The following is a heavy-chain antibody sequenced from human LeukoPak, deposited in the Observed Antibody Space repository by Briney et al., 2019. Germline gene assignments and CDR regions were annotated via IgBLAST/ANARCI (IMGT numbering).Heavy chain of an antibody. Sequence: GGSLRLSCAASGFTFSGSWMSWVRQAPGKGLAWVANIIEGGDVKYYADSVKGRFTISRDNTKNSLYLQMTSLRADDTDVYYCARVGKNGWDFDHWGQGILVTVSS. CDR1: GFTFSGSW. CDR3: ARVGKNGWDFDH. CDR2: IIEGGDVK. J-gene: IGHJ4*02. V-gene: IGHV3-7*01. D-gene: IGHD6-19*01.